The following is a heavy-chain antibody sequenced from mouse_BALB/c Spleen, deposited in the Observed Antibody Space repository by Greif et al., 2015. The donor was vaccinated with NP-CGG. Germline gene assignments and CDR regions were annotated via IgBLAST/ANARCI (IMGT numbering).Heavy chain of an antibody. J-gene: IGHJ2*01. V-gene: IGHV1-69*02. CDR1: GYTFTSYW. CDR2: IDPSDSYT. D-gene: IGHD1-1*01. CDR3: ARITTVVSLDY. Sequence: QVQLQQPGAELVKPGASVKLSCKASGYTFTSYWMHWVRQRPGQGLEWIGEIDPSDSYTNYNQKFKGKATLTVDKSSSTAYMQLSGLTSEDSAVYYCARITTVVSLDYWGQGTTLTVSS.